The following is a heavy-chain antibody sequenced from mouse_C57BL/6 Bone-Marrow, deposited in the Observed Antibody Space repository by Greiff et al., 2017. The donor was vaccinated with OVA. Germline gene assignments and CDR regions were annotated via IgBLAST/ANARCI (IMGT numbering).Heavy chain of an antibody. CDR1: GYSFTGYY. J-gene: IGHJ4*01. CDR3: ARPVVAPYAMDY. Sequence: VQLKESGPELVKPGASVKISCKASGYSFTGYYMNWVKQSPEKSLEWIGEINPSTGGTTYNQKFKAKATLTVDKSSSTAYMQLKSLTSEDSAVYYCARPVVAPYAMDYWGQGTSVTVSS. CDR2: INPSTGGT. D-gene: IGHD1-1*01. V-gene: IGHV1-42*01.